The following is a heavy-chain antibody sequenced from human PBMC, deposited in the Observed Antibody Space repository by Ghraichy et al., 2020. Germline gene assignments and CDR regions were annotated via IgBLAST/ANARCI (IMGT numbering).Heavy chain of an antibody. J-gene: IGHJ4*02. D-gene: IGHD2-2*02. CDR1: GFTFNNYA. Sequence: GGSLRLSCAASGFTFNNYAMSWVRQAPGRGLEWVSAISGAGGGTYYADSVKGRFTISRDNSKNTLFLQMNSLRAEDTAIYYCAKHVGYTSAQFDHWGQGTLVTVSS. V-gene: IGHV3-23*01. CDR3: AKHVGYTSAQFDH. CDR2: ISGAGGGT.